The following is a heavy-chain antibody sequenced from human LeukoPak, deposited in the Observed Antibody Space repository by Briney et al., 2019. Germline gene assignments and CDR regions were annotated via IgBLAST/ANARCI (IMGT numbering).Heavy chain of an antibody. D-gene: IGHD6-13*01. CDR2: ISAYNGNT. CDR3: ARAPFVIAAAGKGAAYNWFDP. V-gene: IGHV1-18*01. Sequence: ASVKVSCKASGYTFTSYGISWVRQAPGQGLEWMGWISAYNGNTNYAQKLQGRVTMTTDTSTSTAYMELRSLRSDDTAVYYCARAPFVIAAAGKGAAYNWFDPWGQGTLVTVSS. CDR1: GYTFTSYG. J-gene: IGHJ5*02.